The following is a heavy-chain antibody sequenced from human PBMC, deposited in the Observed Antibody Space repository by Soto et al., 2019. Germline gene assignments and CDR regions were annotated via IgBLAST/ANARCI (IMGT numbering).Heavy chain of an antibody. J-gene: IGHJ4*02. V-gene: IGHV1-69*13. CDR2: IIPLFRTA. CDR1: GGAFNTFG. D-gene: IGHD4-17*01. CDR3: ARSPPMDSGDKYFYDF. Sequence: SVKVSCKASGGAFNTFGFSWVRQAPGQGLEWMGGIIPLFRTANYAQKFQDRVTITADESTSTVYMDLRSLRSEDTAKYYCARSPPMDSGDKYFYDFWGQGALVTVSS.